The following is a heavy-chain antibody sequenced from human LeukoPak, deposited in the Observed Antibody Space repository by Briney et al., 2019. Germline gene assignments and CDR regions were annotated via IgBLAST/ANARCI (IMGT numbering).Heavy chain of an antibody. Sequence: SEALSLTCTVSGGSISSYYWSWIRQPPGKGLEWIGYIYYSGSTNYNPSLKSRVTISVDTSKNQFSLKLSSVTAADTAVYYCARDTEGTNFDYWGQGTLVTVSS. D-gene: IGHD2-8*01. CDR3: ARDTEGTNFDY. V-gene: IGHV4-59*01. J-gene: IGHJ4*02. CDR2: IYYSGST. CDR1: GGSISSYY.